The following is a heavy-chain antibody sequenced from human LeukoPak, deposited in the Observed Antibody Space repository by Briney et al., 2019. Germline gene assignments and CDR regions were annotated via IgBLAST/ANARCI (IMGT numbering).Heavy chain of an antibody. Sequence: SETLSLTCAVYGGSFSGYYWSWIRQPPGKGLEWIGEINHSGSTNYNPSLKSRVTISVDTSKNQFSLKLSSVTAADTAVYYCARRPGPFDYWGQGTLVTVSS. V-gene: IGHV4-34*01. CDR3: ARRPGPFDY. CDR1: GGSFSGYY. J-gene: IGHJ4*02. CDR2: INHSGST.